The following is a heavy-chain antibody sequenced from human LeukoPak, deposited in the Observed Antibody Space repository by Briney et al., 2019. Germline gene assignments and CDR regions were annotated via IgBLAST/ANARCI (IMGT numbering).Heavy chain of an antibody. CDR1: GFTFSNYG. D-gene: IGHD3-10*01. J-gene: IGHJ4*02. Sequence: GGSLRLSCAASGFTFSNYGMRWVRQAPRKRLEWVAFIWYNENTKYYLDSVKGRFTISIDTSKNTLYLQMNSLTPEDTAVYYCAKDLDGRYTLDYWGQGSLVTVSS. CDR3: AKDLDGRYTLDY. V-gene: IGHV3-30*02. CDR2: IWYNENTK.